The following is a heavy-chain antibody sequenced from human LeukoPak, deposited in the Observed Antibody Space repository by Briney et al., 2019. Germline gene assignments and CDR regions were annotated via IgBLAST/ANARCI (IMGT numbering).Heavy chain of an antibody. CDR3: ARDYYDSSGYSSGMVY. Sequence: PGGSLRLSCAASGFTFDDYGMSWVRQAPGKGLEWVSGINWNGGSTGYADSVKGRFTISRDNAKNSLYLQMNSLRAEDTALYYCARDYYDSSGYSSGMVYWGQGTLVTVSS. J-gene: IGHJ4*02. D-gene: IGHD3-22*01. V-gene: IGHV3-20*04. CDR2: INWNGGST. CDR1: GFTFDDYG.